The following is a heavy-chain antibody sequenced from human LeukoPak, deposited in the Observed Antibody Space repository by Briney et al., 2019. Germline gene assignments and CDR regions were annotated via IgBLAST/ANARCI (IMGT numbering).Heavy chain of an antibody. D-gene: IGHD1-26*01. CDR3: ARHQVGATQYYFDY. Sequence: PSETLSLTCTVSGVSISSSDYYWGWIRQPPGKGLEWIGSIYYDGNTHYNPSLKSRVTISVDTSKKQFSLKLSSVTAADTAVFYCARHQVGATQYYFDYWGQGTLVTVSS. V-gene: IGHV4-39*01. CDR2: IYYDGNT. CDR1: GVSISSSDYY. J-gene: IGHJ4*02.